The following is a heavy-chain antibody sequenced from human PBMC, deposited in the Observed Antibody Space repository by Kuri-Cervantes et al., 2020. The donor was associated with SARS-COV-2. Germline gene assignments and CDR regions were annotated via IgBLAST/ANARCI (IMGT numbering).Heavy chain of an antibody. CDR3: ARLREDSSSWYEYYYYGMDV. J-gene: IGHJ6*01. Sequence: ASVKVSCKASGYTFTSYAMHWVRQAPGQRLEWMGWINAGNGNTKYSQKFQGRVTITRDTSASTAYMELSSLRSEDTAVYYCARLREDSSSWYEYYYYGMDVWGHGTTVTVSS. CDR2: INAGNGNT. V-gene: IGHV1-3*01. D-gene: IGHD6-13*01. CDR1: GYTFTSYA.